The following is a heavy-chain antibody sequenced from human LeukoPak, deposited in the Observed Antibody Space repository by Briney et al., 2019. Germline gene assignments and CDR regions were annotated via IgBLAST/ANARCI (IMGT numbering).Heavy chain of an antibody. J-gene: IGHJ4*02. D-gene: IGHD6-13*01. CDR3: VTGWAAAAPFDY. CDR2: INPNSGDT. V-gene: IGHV1-2*02. Sequence: ASVKVSCKASGYTFTGYYMHWVRQAPGQGLEWMGWINPNSGDTNYAQKFQGRVTMTRDTSISTAYMELSSLRFDDTAVFYCVTGWAAAAPFDYWGQGTLVTVSS. CDR1: GYTFTGYY.